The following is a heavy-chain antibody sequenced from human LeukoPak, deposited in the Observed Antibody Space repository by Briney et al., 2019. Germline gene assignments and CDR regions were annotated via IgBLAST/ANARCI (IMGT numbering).Heavy chain of an antibody. CDR2: ISYDGSNK. V-gene: IGHV3-30*04. Sequence: GGSLRLSCAASGFTFSNYTMHWVRQAPGKGLEWVAVISYDGSNKYYADSVKGRFTISRDNSKNTLYLQMNSLRAEDTAVYYCASSLGLGVIITSFDHWGQGTLVTVSS. CDR1: GFTFSNYT. D-gene: IGHD3-10*01. J-gene: IGHJ4*02. CDR3: ASSLGLGVIITSFDH.